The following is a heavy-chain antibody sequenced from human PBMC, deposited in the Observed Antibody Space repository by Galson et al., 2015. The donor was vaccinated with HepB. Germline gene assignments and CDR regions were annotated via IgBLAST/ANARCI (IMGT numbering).Heavy chain of an antibody. Sequence: SLRLSCAASGFSFSSYAMHWVRQAPGKGLEWVAIVGHDGNSEFYADSVRGRFSVSKDNSKNTVSLQMNSLRVEDTAVYYCARDNSRGYNDEGCYYGWFDSWGQGTQVTVSS. CDR2: VGHDGNSE. J-gene: IGHJ5*01. V-gene: IGHV3-30-3*01. CDR3: ARDNSRGYNDEGCYYGWFDS. CDR1: GFSFSSYA. D-gene: IGHD4-17*01.